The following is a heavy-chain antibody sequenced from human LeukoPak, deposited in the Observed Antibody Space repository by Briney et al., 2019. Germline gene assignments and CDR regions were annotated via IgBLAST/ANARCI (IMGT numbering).Heavy chain of an antibody. CDR1: GGSFSGYY. Sequence: SETLSLTCAVYGGSFSGYYWSWIRQPPGKGLEWIGEINHSGSTNYNSSLKSRVTISVDTSKNQFSLKLTSVTAADTAVYYCARDRGRVRGYYYAMDVWGQGTTVTASS. J-gene: IGHJ6*02. CDR2: INHSGST. D-gene: IGHD2-2*01. V-gene: IGHV4-34*01. CDR3: ARDRGRVRGYYYAMDV.